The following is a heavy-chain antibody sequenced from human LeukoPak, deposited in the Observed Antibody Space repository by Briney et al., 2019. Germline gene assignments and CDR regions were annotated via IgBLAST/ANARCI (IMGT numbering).Heavy chain of an antibody. CDR3: AKAGGGPFGSADYYYYGMDV. Sequence: GGSLGISCAAPGFTFSSHALSWVRQAPGKGLGLGSAIIGSGGSTYYADSVKGRFTISRDNSKNTLYLQMNSLRAEDTAVYYCAKAGGGPFGSADYYYYGMDVWGQGTTVTVSS. V-gene: IGHV3-23*01. CDR1: GFTFSSHA. J-gene: IGHJ6*02. CDR2: IIGSGGST. D-gene: IGHD3-10*01.